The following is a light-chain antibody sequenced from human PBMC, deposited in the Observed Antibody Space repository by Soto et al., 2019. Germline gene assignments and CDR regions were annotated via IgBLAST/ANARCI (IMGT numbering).Light chain of an antibody. CDR3: QVWDSSSDHVV. CDR2: YDS. V-gene: IGLV3-21*04. CDR1: NIGSKS. J-gene: IGLJ2*01. Sequence: SYELTQPPSVPVAPGKTARSTCGGNNIGSKSVHWYQQKPGQAPVLVIYYDSDWPSGIPERFSGSNSGNTATLTVSRVEAGDEADYYCQVWDSSSDHVVFGGGTKVTAL.